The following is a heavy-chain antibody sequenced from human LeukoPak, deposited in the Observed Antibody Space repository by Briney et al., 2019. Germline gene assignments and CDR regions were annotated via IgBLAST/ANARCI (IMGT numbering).Heavy chain of an antibody. D-gene: IGHD2-2*01. CDR1: GFTFSTYG. Sequence: GGSLRLSCAASGFTFSTYGMNWVRQAPGKGLEWVSSVSGATGNSYYVGSVKGRFTISRDDSKNTLYLQMNSLRAEDTAVYYCARRMADIVVVPAAIGVYNWFDPWGQGTLVTVSS. J-gene: IGHJ5*02. CDR3: ARRMADIVVVPAAIGVYNWFDP. CDR2: VSGATGNS. V-gene: IGHV3-23*01.